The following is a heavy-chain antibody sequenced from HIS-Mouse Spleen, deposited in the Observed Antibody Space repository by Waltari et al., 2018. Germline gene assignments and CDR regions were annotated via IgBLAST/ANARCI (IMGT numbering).Heavy chain of an antibody. CDR3: AREIPYSSSWYDWYFDL. J-gene: IGHJ2*01. CDR1: GGSISSSSYY. CDR2: IYYSGST. Sequence: QLPLQESGPGLVKPSETLSLTCIVPGGSISSSSYYWGWIRQPPGKGLEWIGSIYYSGSTYYNPSLKSRVTISVDTSKNQFSLKLSSVTAADTAVYYCAREIPYSSSWYDWYFDLWGRGTLVTVSS. D-gene: IGHD6-13*01. V-gene: IGHV4-39*07.